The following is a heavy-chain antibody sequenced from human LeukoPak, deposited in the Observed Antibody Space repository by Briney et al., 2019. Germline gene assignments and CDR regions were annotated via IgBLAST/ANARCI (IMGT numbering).Heavy chain of an antibody. D-gene: IGHD1-1*01. CDR2: INPNSGGT. Sequence: GASVKVSCKASGYTFTGYYMHWVRQAPGQGLEWRGRINPNSGGTNYAQKFQGRVTLTTDTSISKAYMELSRLRSDDTAVYYCAPGPGWFDPWGQGYLVPVSS. V-gene: IGHV1-2*06. J-gene: IGHJ5*02. CDR3: APGPGWFDP. CDR1: GYTFTGYY.